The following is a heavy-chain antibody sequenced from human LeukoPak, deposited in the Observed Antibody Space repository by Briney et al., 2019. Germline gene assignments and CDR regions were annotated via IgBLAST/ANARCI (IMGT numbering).Heavy chain of an antibody. D-gene: IGHD3-9*01. V-gene: IGHV4-34*01. Sequence: SETLSLTCAVYGGSFSGYYWSWIRQPPGKGLEWIGEINHSGSTNYNPSLKSRVTISVDTSKNQFSLKLSSVTAADTAVYYCARSHPGERYFDWLLLPPPYFDYWGQGTLVTVSS. CDR2: INHSGST. CDR3: ARSHPGERYFDWLLLPPPYFDY. J-gene: IGHJ4*02. CDR1: GGSFSGYY.